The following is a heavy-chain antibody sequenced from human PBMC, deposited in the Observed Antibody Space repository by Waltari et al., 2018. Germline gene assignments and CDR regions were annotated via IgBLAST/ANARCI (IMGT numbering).Heavy chain of an antibody. V-gene: IGHV4-38-2*01. CDR3: ARGSLGEYSPSDY. Sequence: QVQLQESGPGLVKPSETLSLTCAVSGYSISSGYYWGWIRQPPGKGLEWIGSIYHSGSTYYNPSLKSRVTIPVDTSKNQFSLKLRFVTAADTAVYYCARGSLGEYSPSDYWGQGTLVTVSS. D-gene: IGHD3-16*01. CDR2: IYHSGST. CDR1: GYSISSGYY. J-gene: IGHJ4*02.